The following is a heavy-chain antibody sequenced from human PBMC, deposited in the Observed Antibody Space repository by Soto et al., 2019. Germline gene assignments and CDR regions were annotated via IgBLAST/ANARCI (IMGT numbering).Heavy chain of an antibody. V-gene: IGHV3-48*01. CDR2: ISSSSSTI. CDR1: GFTFSSYS. D-gene: IGHD2-2*01. J-gene: IGHJ3*02. Sequence: PGGSLRLSCAASGFTFSSYSMNRVRQAPGKGLEWVSYISSSSSTIYYADSVKGRFTISRDSAKNSLYLQMNSLRAEDTAVYYCARDGYCSSTSCYVFAFDIWGQGTMVTVSS. CDR3: ARDGYCSSTSCYVFAFDI.